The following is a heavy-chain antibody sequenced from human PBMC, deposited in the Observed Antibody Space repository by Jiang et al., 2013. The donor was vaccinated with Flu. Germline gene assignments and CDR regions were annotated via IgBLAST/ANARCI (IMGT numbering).Heavy chain of an antibody. CDR1: GYTFTGYD. D-gene: IGHD3-10*01. CDR2: INPNSGAT. CDR3: VNRAI. Sequence: GAEVKKPGASVRVSCKTSGYTFTGYDIHWVRQAPGQGLDWMGKINPNSGATNYAQKFQGRVTMTSDTSINTAYMELSGLRFEDTAVYYCVNRAIWGQGTTVTVSS. J-gene: IGHJ6*02. V-gene: IGHV1-2*02.